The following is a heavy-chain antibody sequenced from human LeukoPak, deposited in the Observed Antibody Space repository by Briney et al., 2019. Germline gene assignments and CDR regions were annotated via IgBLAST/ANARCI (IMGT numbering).Heavy chain of an antibody. CDR3: ARLLDTANTFDI. CDR2: IYYSGST. Sequence: SETLSLTCTVSGGSISSYYWSWIRQPPGKGPEWIGYIYYSGSTNYNPSLKSRVTISVDTSKNQFSLKLSSVTAADTAVYYCARLLDTANTFDIWGQGTMVTVSS. J-gene: IGHJ3*02. V-gene: IGHV4-59*08. D-gene: IGHD5-18*01. CDR1: GGSISSYY.